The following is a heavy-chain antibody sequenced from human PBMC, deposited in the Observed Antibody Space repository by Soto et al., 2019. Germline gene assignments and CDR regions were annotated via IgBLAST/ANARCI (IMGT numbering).Heavy chain of an antibody. CDR2: ISSSSYT. Sequence: GGSLRLSCAASGFTSSDYYMSWIRQAPGKGLEWVSYISSSSYTNYADSVKGRFTISRDNAKNSLYLQMNSLRAEDTAVYYCARALAVAGLPGYWGQGTLVTVSS. D-gene: IGHD6-19*01. CDR3: ARALAVAGLPGY. V-gene: IGHV3-11*06. J-gene: IGHJ4*02. CDR1: GFTSSDYY.